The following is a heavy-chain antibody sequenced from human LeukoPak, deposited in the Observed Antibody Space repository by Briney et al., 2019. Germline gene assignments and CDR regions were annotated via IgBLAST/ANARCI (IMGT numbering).Heavy chain of an antibody. V-gene: IGHV3-11*01. D-gene: IGHD7-27*01. Sequence: GGSLRLSCAPSGFTFCDYYTTCIRQAPGKGPEWVSYISSIGSTIYYADSVKGRFTISTDNAKNSLYPEMNRLRAEDTAVYYCARESTNWAFDYWGQGTLVTVSS. CDR1: GFTFCDYY. CDR2: ISSIGSTI. CDR3: ARESTNWAFDY. J-gene: IGHJ4*02.